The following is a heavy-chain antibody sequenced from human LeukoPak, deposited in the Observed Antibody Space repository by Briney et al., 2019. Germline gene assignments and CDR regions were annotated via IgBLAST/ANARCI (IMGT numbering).Heavy chain of an antibody. D-gene: IGHD5-12*01. CDR2: IYYNGRT. Sequence: SETLSLTCTVSGASITNDYWSWIRQPPGRGLEWIGYIYYNGRTNYNPSLKSRVTISLDTSKNQFSLKLTSVTAADTAVYYCATGRDIVATTPWGQGTLVTVSS. CDR1: GASITNDY. V-gene: IGHV4-59*01. CDR3: ATGRDIVATTP. J-gene: IGHJ5*02.